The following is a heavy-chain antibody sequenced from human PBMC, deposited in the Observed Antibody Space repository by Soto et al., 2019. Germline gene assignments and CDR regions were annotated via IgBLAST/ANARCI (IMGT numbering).Heavy chain of an antibody. CDR3: ASRYSDFSSGNRSPPKSFDY. CDR1: GGSFSGYY. V-gene: IGHV4-34*01. CDR2: ITHSGST. Sequence: QVHLQQWGAGLLKPSETLSLTCAVYGGSFSGYYWSWIRQPPGKGLEWIGEITHSGSTYNPSLKSRVTISVDTPKNQFCLTLSSVTAADTAVYFCASRYSDFSSGNRSPPKSFDYWGQGTLVSVSS. J-gene: IGHJ4*02. D-gene: IGHD3-3*01.